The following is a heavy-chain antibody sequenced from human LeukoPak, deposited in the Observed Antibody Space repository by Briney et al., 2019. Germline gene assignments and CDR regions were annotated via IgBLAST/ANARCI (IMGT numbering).Heavy chain of an antibody. CDR3: AKDIVGSAMTGIDY. CDR1: GFDFDDYA. D-gene: IGHD1-1*01. J-gene: IGHJ4*02. CDR2: ISWNSNTK. Sequence: GGSLRLSCAASGFDFDDYAMQWVRQAPGKGLEWVSGISWNSNTKGYADSVKGRFTISGDNAKHSLYLQMDSLRPEDTALYYCAKDIVGSAMTGIDYWGQGTLVTVSS. V-gene: IGHV3-9*01.